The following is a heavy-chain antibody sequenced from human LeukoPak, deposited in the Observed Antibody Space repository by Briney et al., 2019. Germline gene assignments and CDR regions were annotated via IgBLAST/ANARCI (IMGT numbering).Heavy chain of an antibody. D-gene: IGHD2-2*01. Sequence: GASVKVSRKASGYSFTNYDINWVRQATGQGLEWMGWTNPHSGNGGSAQKFKGRVTMTSDTSISTSYMELSGLRSDDTAVYYCARGAYCSSTSCFGKSLSDSWGQATLVTVSS. V-gene: IGHV1-8*01. J-gene: IGHJ4*02. CDR3: ARGAYCSSTSCFGKSLSDS. CDR2: TNPHSGNG. CDR1: GYSFTNYD.